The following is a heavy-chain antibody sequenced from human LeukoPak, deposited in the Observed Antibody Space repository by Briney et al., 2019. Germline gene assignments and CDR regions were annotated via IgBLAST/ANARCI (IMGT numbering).Heavy chain of an antibody. Sequence: GGSLRLSCAASGFTFSSYGMHWVRQAPGKGLEWVAVISYDGSNKYYADSVKGRFTISRDNSKNTLYLQMNSLRAEDTAVYYCARDTTPGIAVAGTGYWGQGTLVTVSS. D-gene: IGHD6-19*01. J-gene: IGHJ4*02. CDR1: GFTFSSYG. CDR3: ARDTTPGIAVAGTGY. V-gene: IGHV3-30*03. CDR2: ISYDGSNK.